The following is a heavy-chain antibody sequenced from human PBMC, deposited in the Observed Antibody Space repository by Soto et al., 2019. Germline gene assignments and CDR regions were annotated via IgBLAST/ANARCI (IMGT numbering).Heavy chain of an antibody. CDR3: ALMGVTTIDGMDV. D-gene: IGHD2-21*02. CDR2: IWYDGSNK. J-gene: IGHJ6*04. V-gene: IGHV3-33*01. Sequence: PGGSLRLSCAASGFTFSSYGMHWVRQAPGKGLEWVAVIWYDGSNKYYADSVKGRFTISRDNSKNTLYLQMNSLRAEDTAVYYCALMGVTTIDGMDVWGKGTTVTVSS. CDR1: GFTFSSYG.